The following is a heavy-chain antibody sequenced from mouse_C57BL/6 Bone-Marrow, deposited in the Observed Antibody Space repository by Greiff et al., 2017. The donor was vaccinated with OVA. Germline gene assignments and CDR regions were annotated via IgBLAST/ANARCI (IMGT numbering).Heavy chain of an antibody. CDR1: GYTFTDYY. V-gene: IGHV1-19*01. CDR3: ARSRGNYYGAWFAY. Sequence: VQLQQSGPVLVKPGASVKMSCKASGYTFTDYYMNWVKQSHGKSLEWIGVINPYNGGTSYNQKFKGKATLTVDKSSSTAYMELNSLTSEDSAVYYCARSRGNYYGAWFAYWGQGTLVTVSA. D-gene: IGHD2-1*01. CDR2: INPYNGGT. J-gene: IGHJ3*01.